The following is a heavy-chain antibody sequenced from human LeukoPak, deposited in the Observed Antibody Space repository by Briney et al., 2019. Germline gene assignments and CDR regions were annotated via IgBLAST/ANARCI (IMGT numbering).Heavy chain of an antibody. CDR1: GFTFSHNA. Sequence: PGGSLILYCAASGFTFSHNAMSWVRQAPGQWLDWVSTFSYSGGSTYYADSVKGHFTISRDNSKNTLYLQMNSLRAEDTAVYYCAKPPKRGYVNNWFDPWGQGTLVTVSS. V-gene: IGHV3-23*01. D-gene: IGHD2-2*01. CDR3: AKPPKRGYVNNWFDP. CDR2: FSYSGGST. J-gene: IGHJ5*02.